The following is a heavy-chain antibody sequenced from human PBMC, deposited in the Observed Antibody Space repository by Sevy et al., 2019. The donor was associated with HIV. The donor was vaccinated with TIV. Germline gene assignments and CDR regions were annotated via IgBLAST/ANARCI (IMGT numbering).Heavy chain of an antibody. Sequence: ASVKVSCKASGYTFTGYYMHWVRQAPGQGLEWMGWINPNSGGTNYAQKFQGRVTMTRDTSISTAYMELSRLRSDDTAGYYGARVGGPPGGTYDFWVSAYCYYGMDVWGQGTTVTVSS. D-gene: IGHD3-3*01. CDR1: GYTFTGYY. CDR3: ARVGGPPGGTYDFWVSAYCYYGMDV. CDR2: INPNSGGT. J-gene: IGHJ6*02. V-gene: IGHV1-2*02.